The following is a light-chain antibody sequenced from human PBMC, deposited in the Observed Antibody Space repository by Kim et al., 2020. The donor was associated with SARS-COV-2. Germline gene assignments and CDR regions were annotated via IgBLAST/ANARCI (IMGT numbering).Light chain of an antibody. CDR1: SLRSYY. V-gene: IGLV3-19*01. CDR3: NSRDSSGNHLE. J-gene: IGLJ3*02. Sequence: ALGQTVRSTCQGDSLRSYYASWYQQKPGQAPVLVIYGKNNRPSGIPDRFSGSSSGNTASLTITGAQAEDEADYYCNSRDSSGNHLEFGGGTKLTVL. CDR2: GKN.